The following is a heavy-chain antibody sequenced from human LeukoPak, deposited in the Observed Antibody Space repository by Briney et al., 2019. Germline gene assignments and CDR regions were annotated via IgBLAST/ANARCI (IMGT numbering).Heavy chain of an antibody. V-gene: IGHV4-39*07. CDR2: IYYSGST. J-gene: IGHJ6*03. D-gene: IGHD1-1*01. CDR3: AREVRRGTSVYYYYMDV. CDR1: GGSISSSSYY. Sequence: SETLSLTCTVSGGSISSSSYYWGWIRQPPGTGLEWIGSIYYSGSTYYNPSLKSRVTISVDTSKNQFSLKLSSVTAADTAVYYCAREVRRGTSVYYYYMDVWGKGTTVTVSS.